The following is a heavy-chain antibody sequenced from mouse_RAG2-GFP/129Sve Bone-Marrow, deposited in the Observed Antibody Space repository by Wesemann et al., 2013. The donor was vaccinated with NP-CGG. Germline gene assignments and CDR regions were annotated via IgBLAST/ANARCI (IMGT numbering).Heavy chain of an antibody. CDR1: GYTFTSYN. V-gene: IGHV1-12*01. Sequence: QVQLQQPGAELVKPGASVKMSCKASGYTFTSYNMHWVKQTPGQGLEWIGAIYPGNGDTSYNQKFKGKATLTADKSSSTAYMQLSSLTSEDSAVYYCASITTFAYWGQGTLVTVSA. J-gene: IGHJ3*01. D-gene: IGHD2-4*01. CDR2: IYPGNGDT. CDR3: ASITTFAY.